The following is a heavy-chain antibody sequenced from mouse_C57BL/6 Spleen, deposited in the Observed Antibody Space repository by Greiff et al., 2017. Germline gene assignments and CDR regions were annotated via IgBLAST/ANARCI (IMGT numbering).Heavy chain of an antibody. CDR2: ISDGGSYT. CDR1: GFTFSSYA. Sequence: EVKLVESGAGLVKPGGSLKLSCAASGFTFSSYAMSWVRQTPEKRLEWVATISDGGSYTYYPDNVKGRFTISRDNAKNNLYLQMSHLKSEDTAMYYCARVVITTVVATKYFDVWGTGTTVTVSS. D-gene: IGHD1-1*01. J-gene: IGHJ1*03. V-gene: IGHV5-4*03. CDR3: ARVVITTVVATKYFDV.